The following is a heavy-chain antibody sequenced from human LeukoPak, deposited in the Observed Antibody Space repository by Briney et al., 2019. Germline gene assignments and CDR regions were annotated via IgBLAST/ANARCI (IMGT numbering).Heavy chain of an antibody. V-gene: IGHV3-30-3*01. CDR1: GFTFSSYA. CDR3: ARLGVGATRDAFDI. J-gene: IGHJ3*02. CDR2: ISYDGSNK. D-gene: IGHD1-26*01. Sequence: GGSLRLSCAASGFTFSSYAMHWVRQAPGKGLEWVAVISYDGSNKFYADSVKGRFTLSRDNSKNSLYLQMNSLRAEDTALYYCARLGVGATRDAFDIWGQGTMVTVSS.